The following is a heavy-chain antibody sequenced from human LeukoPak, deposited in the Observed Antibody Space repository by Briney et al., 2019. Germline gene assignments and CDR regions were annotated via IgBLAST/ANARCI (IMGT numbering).Heavy chain of an antibody. Sequence: SVKVSCKASGGTFSSYAISWVRQAPGQGLEWMGRIIPILGIANYAQKFQGRVTITADKSTSTAYMELSSLRSEDTAVYYCARDLEAYYYDSSGYQKDAFDIWGQGTMVTVSS. CDR1: GGTFSSYA. CDR2: IIPILGIA. CDR3: ARDLEAYYYDSSGYQKDAFDI. D-gene: IGHD3-22*01. V-gene: IGHV1-69*04. J-gene: IGHJ3*02.